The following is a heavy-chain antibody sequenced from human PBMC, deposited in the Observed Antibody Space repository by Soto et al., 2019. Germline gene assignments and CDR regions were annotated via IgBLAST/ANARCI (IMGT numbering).Heavy chain of an antibody. Sequence: EVQLLESGGGLVQPGGSLRLSCAASGFTFSSYAMSWVRQAPGKGLEWVSGISGSGVSTYYADSVKGRFTISRDNSKSTLYLQMNSLRAEDTAVYYCAQDRERIATRSIDYWGQGTLVTVSS. V-gene: IGHV3-23*01. CDR3: AQDRERIATRSIDY. CDR1: GFTFSSYA. CDR2: ISGSGVST. J-gene: IGHJ4*02. D-gene: IGHD6-6*01.